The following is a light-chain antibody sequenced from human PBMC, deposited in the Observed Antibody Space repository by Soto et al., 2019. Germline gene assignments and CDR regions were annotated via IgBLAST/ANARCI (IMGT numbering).Light chain of an antibody. J-gene: IGKJ5*01. CDR2: DAS. Sequence: EIVLPQSPGTLSLSPGERANTSGRSSQSVSSSYLAWYKKKPGQDPRLLIYDASIRATGIQARFSGIGSGTDLNLTISSLEPEECAVDDGQQRRNWQVTCGQGTRLEIK. CDR3: QQRRNWQVT. V-gene: IGKV3D-20*02. CDR1: QSVSSSY.